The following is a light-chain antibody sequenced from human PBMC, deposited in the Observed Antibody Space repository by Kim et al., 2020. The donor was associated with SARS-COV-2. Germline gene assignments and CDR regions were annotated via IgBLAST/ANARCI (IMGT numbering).Light chain of an antibody. Sequence: QLVLTQSPSASASLGASVKLTCTLSSGHSNYAIAWHQQQPEKGPRYLMKLNSDGSHTKGDGIPDRFSGSSSGPERYLIISSLQSEDEADYYCQTWGTGFWVFGGGTKLTV. CDR2: LNSDGSH. J-gene: IGLJ3*02. CDR3: QTWGTGFWV. V-gene: IGLV4-69*01. CDR1: SGHSNYA.